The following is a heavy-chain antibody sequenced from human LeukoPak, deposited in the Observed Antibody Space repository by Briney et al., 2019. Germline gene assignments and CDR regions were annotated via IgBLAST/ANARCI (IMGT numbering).Heavy chain of an antibody. V-gene: IGHV3-9*01. D-gene: IGHD6-13*01. CDR1: GGSFSESF. CDR3: AQGYSSSWYSVCDY. CDR2: ISWNSGGL. J-gene: IGHJ4*02. Sequence: LSLTCAVHGGSFSESFYNWVRQSPGKGLEWVSGISWNSGGLGYADSVKGRFTISRDNAKNSLYLQMNSLRAEDTALYYCAQGYSSSWYSVCDYWGQGTLVTVSS.